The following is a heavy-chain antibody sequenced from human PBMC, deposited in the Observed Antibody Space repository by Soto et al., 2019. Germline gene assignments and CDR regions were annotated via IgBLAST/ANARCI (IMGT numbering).Heavy chain of an antibody. CDR2: ISGSGGGT. CDR3: AKGDVYGSGSYTDY. D-gene: IGHD3-10*01. J-gene: IGHJ4*02. CDR1: GFTFSSYA. V-gene: IGHV3-23*01. Sequence: EVQLLESGGGLVQPGGSLRLSCAASGFTFSSYAMSWVRQAPGKGLEWVSAISGSGGGTYYADSVKGRVTISRDNSKNKLYLQMNSLRDEYKDVYYCAKGDVYGSGSYTDYWGQGTLVTVSS.